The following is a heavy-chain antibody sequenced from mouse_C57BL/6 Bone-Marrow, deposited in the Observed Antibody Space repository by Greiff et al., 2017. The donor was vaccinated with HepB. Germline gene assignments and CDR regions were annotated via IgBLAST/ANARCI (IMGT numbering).Heavy chain of an antibody. Sequence: EVKVVESGAELVRPGASVKLSCTASGFNIKDDYRHWVKQRPEQGLEWIGWIDPENGDTEYASKFQGKATITADTSSNTAYLQLSSLTSEDTAVYYCTGDSSGYVGFAYWGQGTLVTVSA. D-gene: IGHD3-2*02. CDR1: GFNIKDDY. CDR3: TGDSSGYVGFAY. V-gene: IGHV14-4*01. CDR2: IDPENGDT. J-gene: IGHJ3*01.